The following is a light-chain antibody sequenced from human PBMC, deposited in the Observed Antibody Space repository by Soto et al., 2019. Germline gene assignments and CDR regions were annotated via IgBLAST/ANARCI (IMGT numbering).Light chain of an antibody. CDR2: GAS. CDR3: QQYNNWVLT. V-gene: IGKV3-15*01. Sequence: EIVMTQSPATLSVSPGERATLSCRASQSVSSNLAWYQQKPGQAPRLLIYGASTRATGTPARFSGSGSGTEFTLTISSLQSEDFAVYYCQQYNNWVLTFGGGTKVEIK. J-gene: IGKJ4*01. CDR1: QSVSSN.